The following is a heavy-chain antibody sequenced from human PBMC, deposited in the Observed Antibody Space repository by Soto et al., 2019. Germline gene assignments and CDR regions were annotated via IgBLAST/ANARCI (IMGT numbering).Heavy chain of an antibody. D-gene: IGHD3-10*01. J-gene: IGHJ4*02. CDR3: ARSYYYGSGSYYFDY. Sequence: SETLSLTCTVSGCSTSIYYWSWIRQPPGKGLEWIGYIYYSGSTNYNPSLKSRVTISVDTSKNQFSLKLSSVTAADTAVYYCARSYYYGSGSYYFDYWGQGTLVTVSS. CDR2: IYYSGST. CDR1: GCSTSIYY. V-gene: IGHV4-59*01.